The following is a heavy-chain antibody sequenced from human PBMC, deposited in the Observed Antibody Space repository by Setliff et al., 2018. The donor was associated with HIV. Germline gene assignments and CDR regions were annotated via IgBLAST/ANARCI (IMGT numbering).Heavy chain of an antibody. CDR2: IYTSGNT. D-gene: IGHD6-19*01. Sequence: KPSETLSLTCTVSGGSISSGSYYWSWIRQPAGKGLEWIGHIYTSGNTNHNPSLKSRVTISGDTSKNQSSLKLSSVTAADTAVYYCARHDGGGWYVRVLATSFDYWGQGTLVTVSS. CDR1: GGSISSGSYY. CDR3: ARHDGGGWYVRVLATSFDY. J-gene: IGHJ4*02. V-gene: IGHV4-61*09.